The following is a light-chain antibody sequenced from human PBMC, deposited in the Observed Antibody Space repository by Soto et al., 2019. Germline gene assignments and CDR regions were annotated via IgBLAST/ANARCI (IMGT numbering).Light chain of an antibody. V-gene: IGLV1-44*01. Sequence: QPVLTQPPSASETPGQRVTISCSGSNSNIGSNVVNWYQQLPGTAPKLLIFSNNQRPSGVPDRFSGSKSGTSASLAISGLQSEDEADYFCAAWDDSLNAVLFGGGTKVTVL. CDR3: AAWDDSLNAVL. CDR2: SNN. J-gene: IGLJ2*01. CDR1: NSNIGSNV.